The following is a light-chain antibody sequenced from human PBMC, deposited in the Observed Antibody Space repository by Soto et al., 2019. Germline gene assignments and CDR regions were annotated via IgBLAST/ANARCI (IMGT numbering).Light chain of an antibody. V-gene: IGLV6-57*03. CDR3: QSYDSSYWV. CDR2: EDN. Sequence: NSMLTQPHSVSESPGKTVTISCTRSSGSIASNYVQWYQQRPGSAPTTVIYEDNQRPSGVPDRFSGSIDSSSNSASLTISGLKTEDEADYYCQSYDSSYWVFGGGTKLTVL. CDR1: SGSIASNY. J-gene: IGLJ3*02.